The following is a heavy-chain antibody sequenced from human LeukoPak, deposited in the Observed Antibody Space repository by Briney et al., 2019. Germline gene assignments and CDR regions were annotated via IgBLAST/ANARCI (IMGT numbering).Heavy chain of an antibody. D-gene: IGHD1-26*01. J-gene: IGHJ5*02. Sequence: PGGSLRLSCAASGFTFDDYAMHWVRQAPGKGLEWVSGISWNSGSIGYADSVKGRFTISRDNSKNTLYLQMGSLRAEDMAVYYCARDLSGSPAPWGQGTLVTVSS. CDR1: GFTFDDYA. CDR3: ARDLSGSPAP. V-gene: IGHV3-9*03. CDR2: ISWNSGSI.